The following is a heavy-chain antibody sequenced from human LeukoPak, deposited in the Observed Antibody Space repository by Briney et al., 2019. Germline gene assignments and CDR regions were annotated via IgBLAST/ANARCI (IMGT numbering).Heavy chain of an antibody. D-gene: IGHD1-26*01. J-gene: IGHJ6*02. Sequence: GGSLRLSCAATGFTLKDYGMHWVRQPPGKGLEWVSSINWNGGGTDYADSVKGRFTISRDNAKNSLYLQLSSLRPEDKALYYCAKHMRATNTYSFFGLDVWGQGTTVTVSS. CDR2: INWNGGGT. CDR3: AKHMRATNTYSFFGLDV. CDR1: GFTLKDYG. V-gene: IGHV3-9*01.